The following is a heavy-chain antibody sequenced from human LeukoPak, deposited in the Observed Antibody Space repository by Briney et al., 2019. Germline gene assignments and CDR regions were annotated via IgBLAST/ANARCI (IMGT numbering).Heavy chain of an antibody. V-gene: IGHV3-23*01. J-gene: IGHJ4*02. D-gene: IGHD5-12*01. CDR2: ISPGGDTP. CDR1: GFTFSSYA. Sequence: GGSLRLSCAASGFTFSSYAMNWVRQAPGKGLEWVSGISPGGDTPYYADSVRGRFTISRDNSKNTMYLQMNSLRAEDTAVYYCAQDRAWIEFYFWGQGTLVTVSS. CDR3: AQDRAWIEFYF.